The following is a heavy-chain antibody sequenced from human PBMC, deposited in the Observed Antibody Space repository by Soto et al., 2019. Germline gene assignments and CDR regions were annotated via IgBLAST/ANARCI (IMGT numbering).Heavy chain of an antibody. CDR2: IDWDDDK. J-gene: IGHJ6*02. D-gene: IGHD3-22*01. CDR3: ARIRGRYYYDSSGYKRYYYGMDV. CDR1: WFSLRTSGKW. V-gene: IGHV2-70*01. Sequence: GSTPGDPPTTLTLTCPLSWFSLRTSGKWVSWIPPPPRKGPGGLSLIDWDDDKYYSTSLKTRLTISKDTSKNQVVLTMTNMDPVDTATYYCARIRGRYYYDSSGYKRYYYGMDVWGQGTTVTVSS.